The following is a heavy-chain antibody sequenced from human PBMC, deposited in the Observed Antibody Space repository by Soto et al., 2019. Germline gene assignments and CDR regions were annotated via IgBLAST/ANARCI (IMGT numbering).Heavy chain of an antibody. V-gene: IGHV3-53*01. J-gene: IGHJ6*02. D-gene: IGHD3-3*01. Sequence: PGGSLRLSCAASGFTVSSNYMSWVRQAPGKGLEWVSVIYSGGSTYYADSVKGRFTISRDNSKNTLYLQMNSLRAEDTAVYYCARVLGNDFGSGSGSLAYYCYGMDVWGQGTRVTVSS. CDR2: IYSGGST. CDR3: ARVLGNDFGSGSGSLAYYCYGMDV. CDR1: GFTVSSNY.